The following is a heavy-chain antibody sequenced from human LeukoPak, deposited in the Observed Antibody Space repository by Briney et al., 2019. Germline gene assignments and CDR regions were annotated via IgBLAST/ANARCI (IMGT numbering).Heavy chain of an antibody. CDR3: ARDSWFDP. V-gene: IGHV1-2*02. CDR1: GYTFTGFY. CDR2: INPHTGGT. J-gene: IGHJ5*02. Sequence: GASVKVSCKASGYTFTGFYMHWVRQAPGQGLEWMGWINPHTGGTKYAQKFQGRVTMTRDTSINTAYMELNSLRSDDTGVYYCARDSWFDPWGQGTLVTVSS.